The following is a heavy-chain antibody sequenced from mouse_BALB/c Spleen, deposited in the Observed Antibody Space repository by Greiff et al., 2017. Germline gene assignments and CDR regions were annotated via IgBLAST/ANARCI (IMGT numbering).Heavy chain of an antibody. V-gene: IGHV5-6-3*01. Sequence: EVKLMESGGGLVQPGGSLKLSCAASGFTFSSYGMSWVRQTPDKRLELVATLNSNGGSTYYPDSVKGRFTISRDNAKNTLYLQMSSLKSEDTAMYYGARDGGFYRYDWFAYWGQGTLVTVAA. CDR3: ARDGGFYRYDWFAY. D-gene: IGHD2-14*01. CDR2: LNSNGGST. CDR1: GFTFSSYG. J-gene: IGHJ3*01.